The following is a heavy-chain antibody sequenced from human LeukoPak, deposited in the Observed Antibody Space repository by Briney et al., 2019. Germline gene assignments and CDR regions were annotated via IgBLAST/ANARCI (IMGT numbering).Heavy chain of an antibody. Sequence: SVKVSCKASGCTFSSYSISWVRQAPGQGLEWMGGIIPIFGTANYAQKFQGRVTITADESTSTAYMELSSLRSEDTAVYYCARHDSSGYYLDYWGQGTLVTVSS. CDR3: ARHDSSGYYLDY. CDR2: IIPIFGTA. CDR1: GCTFSSYS. D-gene: IGHD3-22*01. V-gene: IGHV1-69*13. J-gene: IGHJ4*02.